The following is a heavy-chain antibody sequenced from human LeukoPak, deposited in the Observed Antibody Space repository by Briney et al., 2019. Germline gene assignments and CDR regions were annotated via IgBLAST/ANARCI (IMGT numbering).Heavy chain of an antibody. Sequence: PPETLSLTCTLSGGSTSIQSASWIRHPPGEGREWIGSSYYSVSTTYNTSPKGRATISGATSKTRSSLNLSSGTAGARPVYYCGRDVSGSSGYPDWGQGTLVTVSS. CDR2: SYYSVST. V-gene: IGHV4-59*11. D-gene: IGHD3-22*01. J-gene: IGHJ4*02. CDR1: GGSTSIQS. CDR3: GRDVSGSSGYPD.